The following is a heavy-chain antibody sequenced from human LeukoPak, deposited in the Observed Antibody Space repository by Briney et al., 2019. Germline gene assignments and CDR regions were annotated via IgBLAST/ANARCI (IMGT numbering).Heavy chain of an antibody. V-gene: IGHV3-23*01. J-gene: IGHJ3*02. Sequence: GGSLRLSCAASGFTFSSYAMSWVRQAPGKGLEWVSAISGSGGSTYYADSVKGRFTISRDNSKNTLYLQMNSLRAEDTAVYYCAKTIRRGYSYGYNAFDIWGQGTMVTVSS. CDR2: ISGSGGST. CDR3: AKTIRRGYSYGYNAFDI. CDR1: GFTFSSYA. D-gene: IGHD5-18*01.